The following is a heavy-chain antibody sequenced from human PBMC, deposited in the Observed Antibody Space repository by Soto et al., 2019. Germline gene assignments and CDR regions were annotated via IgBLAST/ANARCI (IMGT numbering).Heavy chain of an antibody. Sequence: QVQLVQSGAEVKKPGSSVKVSCKASGGTFSSYAISWVRQAPGQGLEWMGGIIPIFGTANYAQKFQGRVTITADESTSTAYMELSSLRSEDTAVYYCASDGSGLRYFDWLSAFDIWGQGTMVTVSS. CDR2: IIPIFGTA. V-gene: IGHV1-69*01. CDR1: GGTFSSYA. J-gene: IGHJ3*02. CDR3: ASDGSGLRYFDWLSAFDI. D-gene: IGHD3-9*01.